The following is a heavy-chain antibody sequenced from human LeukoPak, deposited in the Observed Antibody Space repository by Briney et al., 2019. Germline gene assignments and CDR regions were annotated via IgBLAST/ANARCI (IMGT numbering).Heavy chain of an antibody. CDR2: IKQDGSEK. J-gene: IGHJ4*02. Sequence: PGGSLRLSCAASGFTFSTYWMTWVRQAPGKGLEWVANIKQDGSEKYYVDSVKGRFTISRDNAKNSLYLQMNSLRAEDTAVYYCARGGDNVLLWFGDLFFDYWGQGTLVTVSS. V-gene: IGHV3-7*01. D-gene: IGHD3-10*01. CDR1: GFTFSTYW. CDR3: ARGGDNVLLWFGDLFFDY.